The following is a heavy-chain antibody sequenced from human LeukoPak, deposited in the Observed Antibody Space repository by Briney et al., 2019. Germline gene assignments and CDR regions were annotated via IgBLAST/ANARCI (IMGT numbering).Heavy chain of an antibody. CDR2: ITISGATT. CDR3: ATYGSGSYYRKAFDY. J-gene: IGHJ4*02. Sequence: GGSLRLSCAASGFTFSSYAMSWVRQAPGEGLEWVSSITISGATTYYADSVKGRLTISRDNSKTTLYLQMNSLRAEDTAVYYCATYGSGSYYRKAFDYWDQGTLVTVSS. CDR1: GFTFSSYA. D-gene: IGHD3-10*01. V-gene: IGHV3-23*01.